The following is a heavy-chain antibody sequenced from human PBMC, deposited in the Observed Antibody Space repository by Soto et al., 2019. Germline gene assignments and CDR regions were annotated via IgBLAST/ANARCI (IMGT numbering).Heavy chain of an antibody. CDR1: GGSISSGAYY. D-gene: IGHD5-12*01. CDR2: IYYSGTT. Sequence: PSETLSLTCTVSGGSISSGAYYWSWIRHHPGKGLEWIGYIYYSGTTYYNPSLKSRVAISVDTSKSQFSLKLSSVTAADTAVYYCARGNSAYDQGWFDPWGQGTLVTVSS. CDR3: ARGNSAYDQGWFDP. J-gene: IGHJ5*02. V-gene: IGHV4-31*03.